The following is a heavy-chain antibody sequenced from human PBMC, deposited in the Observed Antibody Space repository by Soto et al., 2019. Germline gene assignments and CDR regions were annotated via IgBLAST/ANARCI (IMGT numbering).Heavy chain of an antibody. CDR1: GFTFRDYY. Sequence: QVQLVVSGGGLVQPGGSLRLSCAASGFTFRDYYVTWVRQAPGKGLEWISYGSGSATYIKYADSVKGRFTVSRDNARNFAYLQMDSLRAEDTATYYCARKTTVTKPDEYWGRGTLVTVSS. J-gene: IGHJ4*02. CDR2: GSGSATYI. CDR3: ARKTTVTKPDEY. D-gene: IGHD4-17*01. V-gene: IGHV3-11*05.